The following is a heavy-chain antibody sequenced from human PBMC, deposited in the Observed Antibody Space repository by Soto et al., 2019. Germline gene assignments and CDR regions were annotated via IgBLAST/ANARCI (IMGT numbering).Heavy chain of an antibody. J-gene: IGHJ4*02. Sequence: QVQLVESGGGVVQPGRSLRLSCAASGFTFSSYGMHWVRQAPGKGLEWVAVISYDGSNKYYADSVKGRFTISRDNSKNTLYLQMNSLRAEDTAVYYCAKLWAYCGGDDSIDTPLYSCERYGAAFDYWGQGTLVTVSS. CDR3: AKLWAYCGGDDSIDTPLYSCERYGAAFDY. CDR1: GFTFSSYG. V-gene: IGHV3-30*18. D-gene: IGHD2-21*02. CDR2: ISYDGSNK.